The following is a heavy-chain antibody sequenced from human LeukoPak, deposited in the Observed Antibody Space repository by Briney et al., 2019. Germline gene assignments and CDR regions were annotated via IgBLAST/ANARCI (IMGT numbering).Heavy chain of an antibody. Sequence: GGSLRLSCAASGFTFSSYSIDWVRQAPGNGLEWGSSISGSGSYIYYADSVKGRFTISRDNTKNSLYMQMNSLRAEDTAVYSCARGLRGSGYSYEMFYDYWGQGTLVTVSS. D-gene: IGHD3-22*01. V-gene: IGHV3-21*01. CDR3: ARGLRGSGYSYEMFYDY. J-gene: IGHJ4*02. CDR1: GFTFSSYS. CDR2: ISGSGSYI.